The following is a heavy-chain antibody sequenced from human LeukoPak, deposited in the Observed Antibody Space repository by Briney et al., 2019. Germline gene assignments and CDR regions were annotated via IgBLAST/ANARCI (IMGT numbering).Heavy chain of an antibody. CDR2: INHSGST. Sequence: PSETLSLTCAVYGGSFSGYYWSWIRQPPGKGLEWIGEINHSGSTNYNPSLKSRVTISVDTSKNQFSLKLSSVTAADTAVYYCARGLYCSGGSCYGYYYYGMDVWGQGPTVTVSS. J-gene: IGHJ6*02. CDR1: GGSFSGYY. CDR3: ARGLYCSGGSCYGYYYYGMDV. V-gene: IGHV4-34*01. D-gene: IGHD2-15*01.